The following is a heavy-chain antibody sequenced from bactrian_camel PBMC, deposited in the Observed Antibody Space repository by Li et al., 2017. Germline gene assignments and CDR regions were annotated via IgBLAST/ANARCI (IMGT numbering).Heavy chain of an antibody. CDR2: INDGSGTT. J-gene: IGHJ4*01. V-gene: IGHV3S1*01. Sequence: LVESGGGSVQAGGSLRLSRAASGVTTRFRCMGWFRQAPGKGREAVAGINDGSGTTYYADSVKGRFTISQDRAKNTLYLQMDSLKPEDSALYYCAAATLARITPNSGTKYTYDYWGQGTQVTVS. CDR1: GVTTRFRC. D-gene: IGHD3*01. CDR3: AAATLARITPNSGTKYTYDY.